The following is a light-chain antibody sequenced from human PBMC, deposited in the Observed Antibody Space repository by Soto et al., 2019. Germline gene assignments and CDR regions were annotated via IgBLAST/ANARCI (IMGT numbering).Light chain of an antibody. J-gene: IGLJ2*01. V-gene: IGLV4-69*01. CDR2: LNSDGSH. Sequence: QLLLTQSPSASASLGASVKFTCTLSSGHSSYAIAWHQQQPEKGPRYLMKLNSDGSHNKGDGIPDRFSGSSSGAERYLTISRLQSEDEADYYCQTWDTGSVIFGGGTKLTVL. CDR3: QTWDTGSVI. CDR1: SGHSSYA.